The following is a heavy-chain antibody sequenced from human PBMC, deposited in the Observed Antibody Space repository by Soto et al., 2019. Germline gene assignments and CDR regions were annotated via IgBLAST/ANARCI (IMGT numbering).Heavy chain of an antibody. CDR1: GGTFSSYT. CDR2: IIPILGIA. J-gene: IGHJ3*02. D-gene: IGHD3-22*01. CDR3: AKTPYYYDSSGHNDAFDI. V-gene: IGHV1-69*02. Sequence: ASVKVSCKASGGTFSSYTISWVRQAPGQGLEWMGRIIPILGIANYAQKFQGRVTITADKSTSTAYMELSSLRSEDTAVYYCAKTPYYYDSSGHNDAFDIWGQGTMVTVSS.